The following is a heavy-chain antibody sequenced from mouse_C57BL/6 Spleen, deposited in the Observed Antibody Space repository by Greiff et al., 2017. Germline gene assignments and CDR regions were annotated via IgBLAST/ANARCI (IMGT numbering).Heavy chain of an antibody. CDR3: ARDNQRGAMDY. J-gene: IGHJ4*01. Sequence: EVQGVESGGGLVKPGGSLKLSCAASGFTFSSYAMSWVRQTPEKRLEWVATISDGGSYTYYPDNVKGRFTISRDNAKNNLYLQMSHLKSEDTAMYYCARDNQRGAMDYWGQGTSVTVSS. CDR1: GFTFSSYA. CDR2: ISDGGSYT. V-gene: IGHV5-4*01.